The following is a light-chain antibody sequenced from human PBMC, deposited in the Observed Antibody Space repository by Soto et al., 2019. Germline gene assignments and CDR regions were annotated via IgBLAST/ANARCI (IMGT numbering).Light chain of an antibody. CDR3: QAWDTGTVI. J-gene: IGLJ2*01. Sequence: SYELTQPPSVSVSPGQTASITCSGNKLGNENVCWYQQKTGQSPVLLIYQDYLRPSGVPERFSGSNSGNTATLTISGTQAMDDADYHCQAWDTGTVIFGGGTKLTVL. V-gene: IGLV3-1*01. CDR1: KLGNEN. CDR2: QDY.